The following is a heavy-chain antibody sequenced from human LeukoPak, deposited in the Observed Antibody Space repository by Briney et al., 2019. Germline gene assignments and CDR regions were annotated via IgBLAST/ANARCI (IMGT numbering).Heavy chain of an antibody. V-gene: IGHV3-23*01. Sequence: GGALRDSRAASLFTFSSYAMSWVRQAPGKGREWVSAISGSGATTYYADSVRGRFSISRDISKNTLYLQMNSLRVEDTAVYYCATSGSGWYRFDYWGQGTLVSVSS. CDR2: ISGSGATT. J-gene: IGHJ4*02. D-gene: IGHD6-19*01. CDR3: ATSGSGWYRFDY. CDR1: LFTFSSYA.